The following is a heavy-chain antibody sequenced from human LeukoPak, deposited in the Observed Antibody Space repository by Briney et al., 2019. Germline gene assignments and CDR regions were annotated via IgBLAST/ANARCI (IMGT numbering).Heavy chain of an antibody. Sequence: GGSLRLSCAASGFTFSSYAMSWVRQAPGKGLEWVANIKQDGSEKYYVDSVKGRFTISRDNAKNSLYLQMNSLRAEDTAVYYCARQTSVLLWFGESEGLDYWGQGTLVTVSS. J-gene: IGHJ4*02. V-gene: IGHV3-7*01. CDR3: ARQTSVLLWFGESEGLDY. CDR2: IKQDGSEK. D-gene: IGHD3-10*01. CDR1: GFTFSSYA.